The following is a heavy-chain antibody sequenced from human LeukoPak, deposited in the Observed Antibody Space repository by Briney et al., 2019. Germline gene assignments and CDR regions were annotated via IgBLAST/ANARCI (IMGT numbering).Heavy chain of an antibody. CDR2: ISSSSSTI. D-gene: IGHD3-10*01. CDR1: GFTFSSYS. J-gene: IGHJ3*02. Sequence: GGSLRLSCAASGFTFSSYSMNWVRQAPGKGLEWVSYISSSSSTIYYADSVKGRFTISRDNAKNSLYLQMNSLRAEDTAVYYCARDAGLLWFGQTYAFDIWGQGTVVTVSS. V-gene: IGHV3-48*04. CDR3: ARDAGLLWFGQTYAFDI.